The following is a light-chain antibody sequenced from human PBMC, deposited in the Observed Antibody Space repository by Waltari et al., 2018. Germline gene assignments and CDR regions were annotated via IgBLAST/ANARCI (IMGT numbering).Light chain of an antibody. CDR1: SSDVGVYNY. CDR2: DVS. V-gene: IGLV2-14*03. J-gene: IGLJ3*02. CDR3: SSSTGTTWV. Sequence: QSALTQPASVSGSPGQSITISCSGISSDVGVYNYVSWYQQHAGKAPELMIYDVSNRPSVVSNRFSGSKAGSTASLTISGRQAEDEADYYCSSSTGTTWVFGGGTKVSVL.